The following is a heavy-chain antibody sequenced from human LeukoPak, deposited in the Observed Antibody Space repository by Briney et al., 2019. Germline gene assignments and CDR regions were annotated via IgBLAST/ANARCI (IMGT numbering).Heavy chain of an antibody. V-gene: IGHV3-23*01. D-gene: IGHD1-14*01. CDR2: ISGSGGST. Sequence: GGSLRLSCAASGFTFSSYAMSWVRQAPGKGLEWVSAISGSGGSTYYADSVKGRFTISRDNSKNTLYLQMNSLRAEDTAVYYCASINRGWESGIDYWGQGTLVTVSS. J-gene: IGHJ4*02. CDR3: ASINRGWESGIDY. CDR1: GFTFSSYA.